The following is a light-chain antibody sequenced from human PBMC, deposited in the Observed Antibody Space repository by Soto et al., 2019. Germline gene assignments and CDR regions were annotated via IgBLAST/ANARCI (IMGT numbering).Light chain of an antibody. CDR3: QQYNNWPPEIT. CDR2: GAS. Sequence: EIVMTQSPATLSVSPGERATLSCRASQSVSSNLAWYQQKPGQAPRLLIYGASTRATGIPARFSGSGSGTEFTLTISSLQSEDFAVYYCQQYNNWPPEITFG. V-gene: IGKV3-15*01. CDR1: QSVSSN. J-gene: IGKJ5*01.